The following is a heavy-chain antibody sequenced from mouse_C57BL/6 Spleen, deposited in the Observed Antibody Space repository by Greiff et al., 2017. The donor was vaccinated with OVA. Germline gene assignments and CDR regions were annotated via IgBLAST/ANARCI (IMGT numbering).Heavy chain of an antibody. CDR3: ARNYYGSSYAAMDY. CDR2: ISSGSSTI. CDR1: GFTFSDYG. D-gene: IGHD1-1*01. J-gene: IGHJ4*01. V-gene: IGHV5-17*01. Sequence: DVMLVESGGGLVKPGGSLKLSCAASGFTFSDYGMHWVRQAPEKGLEWVAYISSGSSTIYYADTVKGRFTISRDNAKNTLFLQMTSLRSEDTAMYYCARNYYGSSYAAMDYWGQGTSVTVSS.